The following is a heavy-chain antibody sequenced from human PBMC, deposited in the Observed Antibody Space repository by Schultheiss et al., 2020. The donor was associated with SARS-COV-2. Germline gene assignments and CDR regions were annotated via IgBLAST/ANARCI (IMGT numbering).Heavy chain of an antibody. Sequence: SQTLSLTCTVSGGSISGYYWSWIRQPPGKGLEWIGYIYYSESTNYNPSLKSRVSISVDTSKNQFSLKLNSVTAADTAVYSCARSGYNFGSFDYWGQGTLVTVSS. V-gene: IGHV4-59*01. D-gene: IGHD5-12*01. CDR2: IYYSEST. CDR1: GGSISGYY. J-gene: IGHJ4*02. CDR3: ARSGYNFGSFDY.